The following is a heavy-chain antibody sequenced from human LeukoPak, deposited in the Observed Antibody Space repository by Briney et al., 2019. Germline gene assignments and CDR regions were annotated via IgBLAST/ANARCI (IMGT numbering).Heavy chain of an antibody. Sequence: GGSLRLSCAASGFTFSSYAMHWVRQAPGKGLEWVAVISYDGSNKYYADSVKGRFTISRDNSKNTLYLQMNSLRAEDTAVYYCARGGDFVVVPAASCPDYWGQGTLVTVSS. CDR1: GFTFSSYA. D-gene: IGHD2-2*01. V-gene: IGHV3-30*04. CDR2: ISYDGSNK. CDR3: ARGGDFVVVPAASCPDY. J-gene: IGHJ4*02.